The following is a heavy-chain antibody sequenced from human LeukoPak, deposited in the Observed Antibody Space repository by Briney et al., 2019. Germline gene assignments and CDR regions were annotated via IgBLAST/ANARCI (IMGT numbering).Heavy chain of an antibody. V-gene: IGHV4-59*01. CDR1: GGSISSYY. CDR2: IYYSGST. D-gene: IGHD3-16*01. Sequence: SETLSLTCTVSGGSISSYYWSWIRQPPGKGGEWVGYIYYSGSTNYNPSLKSRVTISVDTSKNQFSLKLSSVTAADTAVYYCARDNAMGFDYWGQGTLVTVSS. CDR3: ARDNAMGFDY. J-gene: IGHJ4*02.